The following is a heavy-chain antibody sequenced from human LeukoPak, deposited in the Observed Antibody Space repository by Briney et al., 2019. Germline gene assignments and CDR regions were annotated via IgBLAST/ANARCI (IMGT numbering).Heavy chain of an antibody. CDR1: GGSISSSSHY. V-gene: IGHV4-39*01. D-gene: IGHD1-1*01. CDR3: ARQVERLSQNDY. J-gene: IGHJ4*02. Sequence: KASETLSLTCTVSGGSISSSSHYWGWIRQPPGKGLEWIGSIHYSGTTYYSPSPKSRVTMSVDTSKNRFSLKLSSVTAADTGVYYCARQVERLSQNDYWGQGTLVTVSS. CDR2: IHYSGTT.